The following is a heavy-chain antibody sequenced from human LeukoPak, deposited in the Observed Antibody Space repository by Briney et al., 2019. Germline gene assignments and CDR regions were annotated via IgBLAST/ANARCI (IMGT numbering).Heavy chain of an antibody. J-gene: IGHJ5*02. Sequence: PGGSLRLSCAASGFTFSSYAMSWIRQPPGKGLEWIGEINHSGSTNYNPSLKSRVTISVDTSKNQFSLKLSSVTAADTAVYYCAREYSNYWFDPWGQGTLVTVSS. D-gene: IGHD4-11*01. V-gene: IGHV4-34*01. CDR3: AREYSNYWFDP. CDR2: INHSGST. CDR1: GFTFSSYA.